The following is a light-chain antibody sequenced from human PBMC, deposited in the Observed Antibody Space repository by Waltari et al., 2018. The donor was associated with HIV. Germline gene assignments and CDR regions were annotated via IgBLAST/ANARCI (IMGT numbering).Light chain of an antibody. CDR1: KLGDKS. CDR2: QDS. J-gene: IGLJ2*01. CDR3: QAWDSRTS. V-gene: IGLV3-1*01. Sequence: SYELTQPPSVSVSPGQTASIPCSGDKLGDKSVSWYQQKAGQSPVLVIFQDSKRPSGIPERFSGSNSGNTATLTISGTQAMDEADYYCQAWDSRTSFGGGTKLTVL.